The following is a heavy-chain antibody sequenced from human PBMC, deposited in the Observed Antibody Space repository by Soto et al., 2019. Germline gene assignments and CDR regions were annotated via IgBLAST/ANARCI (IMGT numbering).Heavy chain of an antibody. Sequence: PSETLSLTCTVSGGSISSYYWSWIRQPPGKGLEWIGYIYYSGSTNYNPSLKSRVTISVDTSKNQFSLKLSSVTAADTAVYYCARVGGLGYCSGGSCYSVWDPFDIWGQGTMVTVSS. CDR2: IYYSGST. CDR3: ARVGGLGYCSGGSCYSVWDPFDI. CDR1: GGSISSYY. V-gene: IGHV4-59*01. D-gene: IGHD2-15*01. J-gene: IGHJ3*02.